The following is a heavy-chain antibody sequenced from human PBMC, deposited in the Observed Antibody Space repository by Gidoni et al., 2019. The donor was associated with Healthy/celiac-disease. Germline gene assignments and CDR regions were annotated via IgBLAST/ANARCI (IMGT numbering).Heavy chain of an antibody. CDR3: ARVELWFGESKYYFDY. D-gene: IGHD3-10*01. CDR1: GYTFNRYA. CDR2: INVGNGNT. Sequence: QVQLVQSGAEVKKPGASVKVSCKASGYTFNRYAIYWVRQAPGQRPEWMGWINVGNGNTKYSQKCQGRVTITRDTSASTAYMELRSLRSEDTAFYYCARVELWFGESKYYFDYWGQGTLVTVSS. J-gene: IGHJ4*02. V-gene: IGHV1-3*01.